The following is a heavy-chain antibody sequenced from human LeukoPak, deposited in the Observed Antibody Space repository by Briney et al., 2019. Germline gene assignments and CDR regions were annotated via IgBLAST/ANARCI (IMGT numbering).Heavy chain of an antibody. J-gene: IGHJ4*01. D-gene: IGHD4-11*01. CDR1: GSIFSHYG. Sequence: GGSLRPSCAASGSIFSHYGMHWVRQAPGKGLEWVAVIWSDATNRFYGASVKGRFTISRDNSQNTVFLQMNSLRAEDTAIYYCARDARRGFDYSNSLEYWGHGTLVTVSS. CDR3: ARDARRGFDYSNSLEY. CDR2: IWSDATNR. V-gene: IGHV3-33*01.